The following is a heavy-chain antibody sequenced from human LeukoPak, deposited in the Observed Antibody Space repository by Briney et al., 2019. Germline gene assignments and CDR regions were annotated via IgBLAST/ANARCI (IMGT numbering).Heavy chain of an antibody. CDR1: GGSISSSSYY. V-gene: IGHV4-39*07. J-gene: IGHJ6*03. CDR2: IYTSGST. CDR3: ARDRAYYDYVWGSYRGHFVYYYMDV. D-gene: IGHD3-16*02. Sequence: SETLSLTCTVSGGSISSSSYYWGWIRQPPGKGLEWIGSIYTSGSTNYNPSLKSRVTMSVDTSKNQFSLKLSSVTAADTAVYYCARDRAYYDYVWGSYRGHFVYYYMDVWGKGTTVTISS.